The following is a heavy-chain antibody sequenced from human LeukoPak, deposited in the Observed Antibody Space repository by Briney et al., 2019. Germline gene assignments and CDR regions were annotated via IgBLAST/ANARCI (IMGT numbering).Heavy chain of an antibody. CDR1: GFTFSSYS. CDR2: ISSGSSTI. CDR3: ADSSGYG. Sequence: GGSLRLSCAASGFTFSSYSMNWVRQAPGKGLEWVSYISSGSSTIYYADSVEGRFTISRDNAKNSLYLQMNSLRAEDTAVYYCADSSGYGWGQGTLVTVSS. V-gene: IGHV3-48*04. J-gene: IGHJ4*02. D-gene: IGHD3-22*01.